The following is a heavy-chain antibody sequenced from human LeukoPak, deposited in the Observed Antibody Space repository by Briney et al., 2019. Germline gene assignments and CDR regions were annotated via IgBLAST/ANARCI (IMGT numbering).Heavy chain of an antibody. CDR3: ARDRGRAPFDP. CDR2: ISAYNGNT. V-gene: IGHV1-18*01. J-gene: IGHJ5*02. Sequence: GASVKVSCKASGYTFSTNGISWVRQAPGQGLEWMGWISAYNGNTNYAQKLQVRVTMTTDTSTSTAYMELRSLRSDDTAVYYCARDRGRAPFDPWGQGTLVTVSS. CDR1: GYTFSTNG. D-gene: IGHD3-10*01.